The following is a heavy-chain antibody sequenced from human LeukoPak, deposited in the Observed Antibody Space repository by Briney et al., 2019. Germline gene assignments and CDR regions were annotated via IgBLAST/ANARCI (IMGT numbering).Heavy chain of an antibody. D-gene: IGHD3-3*01. CDR1: GGTFSTYA. CDR2: IIPMFGTA. CDR3: ARLVMFGVASDAFDI. V-gene: IGHV1-69*13. Sequence: GASVKVSCKASGGTFSTYAISWVRQAPGQGLEWMGGIIPMFGTANYAQKFQGRVTITADESTNTAHMELSSLRSDDTAVYYCARLVMFGVASDAFDIWGQGTMVTVSS. J-gene: IGHJ3*02.